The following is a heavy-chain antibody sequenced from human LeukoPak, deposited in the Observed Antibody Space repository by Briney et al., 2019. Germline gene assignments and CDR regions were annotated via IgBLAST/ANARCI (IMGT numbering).Heavy chain of an antibody. J-gene: IGHJ6*03. V-gene: IGHV4-4*07. Sequence: SETLSLTCTVSGGSISSYYWSWIRQPAGKGLEWIGRIYTSGSTNYNPSLKSRVTMSVDTSKNQFSLKLSSVTAADTAVYYCARDGVVVVPAAPGQMRRNNEYYYYYMDVWGKGTTVTVSS. D-gene: IGHD2-2*01. CDR2: IYTSGST. CDR1: GGSISSYY. CDR3: ARDGVVVVPAAPGQMRRNNEYYYYYMDV.